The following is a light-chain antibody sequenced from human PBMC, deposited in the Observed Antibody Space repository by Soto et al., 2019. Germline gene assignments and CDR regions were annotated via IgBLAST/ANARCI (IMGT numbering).Light chain of an antibody. Sequence: DIQMTQSPSTLSASVGDRVTITCRASQSISTWLAWYQQKPGKTPKVLIYKASTLASGVPTRFSGSGSGTEFTLTISSLQPDVFAIYYCRQNNTFARTFGQGTRVEIK. CDR2: KAS. J-gene: IGKJ1*01. CDR1: QSISTW. V-gene: IGKV1-5*03. CDR3: RQNNTFART.